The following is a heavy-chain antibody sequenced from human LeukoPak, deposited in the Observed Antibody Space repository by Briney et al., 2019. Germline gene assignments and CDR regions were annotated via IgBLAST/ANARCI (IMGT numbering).Heavy chain of an antibody. J-gene: IGHJ4*02. CDR2: ISSSGTTF. V-gene: IGHV3-48*01. CDR3: ANFLVAARS. CDR1: GFTFRTSG. D-gene: IGHD6-25*01. Sequence: QPGVSLRLSCAASGFTFRTSGMNWVRQAPGKGLEWVSYISSSGTTFSYAQSVKGRFPISSDNSKNTLYLQKNSLRAEDSAEYYCANFLVAARSWGQGTLVTVSS.